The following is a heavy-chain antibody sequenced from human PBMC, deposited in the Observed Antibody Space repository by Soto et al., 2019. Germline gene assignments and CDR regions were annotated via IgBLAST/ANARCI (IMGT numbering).Heavy chain of an antibody. CDR3: TRGGSFDN. D-gene: IGHD1-26*01. CDR1: GFTFNTFG. V-gene: IGHV3-30*03. J-gene: IGHJ4*02. Sequence: VGSLRLSCAASGFTFNTFGMHWVRQSPGKGLDWVAIITPDGSFKSYGDSVKGRFTISRDNSKNTLYLQMNNLRPEDTAVYYCTRGGSFDNWGQGTLVTVSS. CDR2: ITPDGSFK.